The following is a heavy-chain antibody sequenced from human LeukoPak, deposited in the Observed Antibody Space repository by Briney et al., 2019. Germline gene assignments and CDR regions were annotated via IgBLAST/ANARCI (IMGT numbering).Heavy chain of an antibody. CDR1: GFTFSSYA. V-gene: IGHV3-30*04. CDR2: ISYDGSNK. Sequence: PGGSLRLSCAASGFTFSSYAMHWVRQAPGKGLEWVAVISYDGSNKYYADSVKGRFTISRDNAKDSLFLQMNSLRAEDTAVYYCARDLFDYWGQGILVTVSS. CDR3: ARDLFDY. J-gene: IGHJ4*02.